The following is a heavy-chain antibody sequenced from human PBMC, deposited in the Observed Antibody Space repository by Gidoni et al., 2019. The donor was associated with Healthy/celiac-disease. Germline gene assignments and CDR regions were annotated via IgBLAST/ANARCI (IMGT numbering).Heavy chain of an antibody. J-gene: IGHJ4*02. V-gene: IGHV3-48*02. D-gene: IGHD3-10*01. Sequence: EVQLVESGGGLVQPGGSLRLSCAASGFTFSSYSMNWVRQAPGKGLEWVSYISSSSSIIYYADSVKGRFTISRDNAKNSLYLQMNSLRDEDTAVYYCARSRAPPPRFVRVFDYWGQGTLVTVSS. CDR3: ARSRAPPPRFVRVFDY. CDR1: GFTFSSYS. CDR2: ISSSSSII.